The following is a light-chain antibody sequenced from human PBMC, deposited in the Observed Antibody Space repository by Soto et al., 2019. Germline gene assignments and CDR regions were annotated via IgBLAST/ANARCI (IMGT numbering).Light chain of an antibody. J-gene: IGKJ1*01. Sequence: AIQMSHSPCSLAPPVFTRVTITCRASQGIRDELGWYQQKAGKAPNLLISAASRLQSGVPSRFSGRGSGTDFTLTISSLQPEDFATYYCLQDYDYPRTFGQGTKVDNK. CDR2: AAS. CDR1: QGIRDE. CDR3: LQDYDYPRT. V-gene: IGKV1-6*01.